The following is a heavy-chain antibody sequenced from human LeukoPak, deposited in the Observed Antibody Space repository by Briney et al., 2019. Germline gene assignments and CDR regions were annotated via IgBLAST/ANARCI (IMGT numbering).Heavy chain of an antibody. CDR2: ISGSGGST. Sequence: PGGSLRLSCAASGFTVSSNYMSWVRQAPGKGLEWVSGISGSGGSTYYADSVGRFSISRDNSKNTLYLQMTSLRAEDTAVYYCGKEGRGMGAATIDYWGQGTLVTVSS. V-gene: IGHV3-23*01. J-gene: IGHJ4*02. CDR3: GKEGRGMGAATIDY. CDR1: GFTVSSNY. D-gene: IGHD1-26*01.